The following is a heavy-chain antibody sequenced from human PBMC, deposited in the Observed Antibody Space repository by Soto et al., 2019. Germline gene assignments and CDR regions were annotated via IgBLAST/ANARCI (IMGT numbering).Heavy chain of an antibody. CDR3: ARNGSGECNRGSCYSPFDY. CDR1: GRSISSVNYY. V-gene: IGHV4-30-4*01. CDR2: IYYSGST. Sequence: TLSLTCTVSGRSISSVNYYWSWIRQPPGKGLEWIGYIYYSGSTYYNPSLRSRVTISVDTSKNQFSLKLSSVTAADTAVYYCARNGSGECNRGSCYSPFDYWGQGTLVTVSS. J-gene: IGHJ4*02. D-gene: IGHD2-15*01.